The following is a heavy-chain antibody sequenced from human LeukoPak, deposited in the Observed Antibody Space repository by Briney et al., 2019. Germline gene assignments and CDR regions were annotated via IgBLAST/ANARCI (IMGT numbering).Heavy chain of an antibody. D-gene: IGHD3-10*01. Sequence: SETLSLTCTVSGGSISSGSYYWSWIRQPAGKGLEWIGRIYTSGSTNYNPSLKSRVIISVDTSKNQFSLKLSSVTAADTAVYYCARAPSAIGGAFDIWGQGTMVTVSS. V-gene: IGHV4-61*02. CDR1: GGSISSGSYY. J-gene: IGHJ3*02. CDR3: ARAPSAIGGAFDI. CDR2: IYTSGST.